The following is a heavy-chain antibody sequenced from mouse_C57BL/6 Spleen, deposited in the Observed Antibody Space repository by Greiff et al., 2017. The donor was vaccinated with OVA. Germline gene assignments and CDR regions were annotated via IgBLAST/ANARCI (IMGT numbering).Heavy chain of an antibody. CDR2: ISYSGST. J-gene: IGHJ1*03. CDR3: ARAYDYDWYFDV. Sequence: DVKLVESGPGMVKPSQSLSLTCTVTGYSITSGYDWHWIRHFPGNKLEWMGYISYSGSTNYNPSLKSRISITHDTSKNHFFLKLNSVTTEDTATYYCARAYDYDWYFDVWGTGTTVTVSS. D-gene: IGHD2-4*01. CDR1: GYSITSGYD. V-gene: IGHV3-1*01.